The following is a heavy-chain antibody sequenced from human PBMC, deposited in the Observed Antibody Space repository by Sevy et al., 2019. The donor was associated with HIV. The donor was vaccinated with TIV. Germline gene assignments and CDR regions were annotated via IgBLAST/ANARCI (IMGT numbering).Heavy chain of an antibody. Sequence: GGSLRLSCAASGFTFSSFAMHWVRQAPGKGLEWVAVISYDGSSKYYPDSVKGRFTISRVNAKNTLYLQMNRLRPEDTAVYFCAILGVDCVSTNCYGMRSLSFDFWGQGTLVTVSS. J-gene: IGHJ4*02. D-gene: IGHD2-2*01. CDR3: AILGVDCVSTNCYGMRSLSFDF. V-gene: IGHV3-30-3*01. CDR1: GFTFSSFA. CDR2: ISYDGSSK.